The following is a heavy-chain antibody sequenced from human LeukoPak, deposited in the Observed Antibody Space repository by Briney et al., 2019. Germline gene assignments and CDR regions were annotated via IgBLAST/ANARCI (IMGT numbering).Heavy chain of an antibody. V-gene: IGHV1-18*01. CDR1: GYTFTSYG. Sequence: ASVKVSCKASGYTFTSYGISWVRQAPGQGLEWMGWISAYNGNTNYAQKLQGGVTMTTDTSTSTAYMELRSLRSDDTAVYYCGRARYCSSTSCYDYYYYGMDVWGQGTTVTVSS. D-gene: IGHD2-2*01. CDR3: GRARYCSSTSCYDYYYYGMDV. J-gene: IGHJ6*02. CDR2: ISAYNGNT.